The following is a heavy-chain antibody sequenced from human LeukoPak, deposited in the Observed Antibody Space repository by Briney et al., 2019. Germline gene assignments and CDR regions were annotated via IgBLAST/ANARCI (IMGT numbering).Heavy chain of an antibody. D-gene: IGHD6-19*01. Sequence: GGSLRLSCAASGFTFSTYGMLWVRQAPCQGPEWVAVIRYDGSNKYYADSVKGRFTIPRDNSKNTLYLQMNSLRVEDTAMYYCAKAGTQQWLLFVGVYWGQGALVTVSS. CDR2: IRYDGSNK. CDR3: AKAGTQQWLLFVGVY. J-gene: IGHJ4*02. CDR1: GFTFSTYG. V-gene: IGHV3-30*02.